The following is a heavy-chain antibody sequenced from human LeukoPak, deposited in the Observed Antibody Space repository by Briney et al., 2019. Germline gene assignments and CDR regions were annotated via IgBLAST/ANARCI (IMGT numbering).Heavy chain of an antibody. J-gene: IGHJ4*02. V-gene: IGHV4-34*01. CDR1: GGSFSGYY. CDR3: AREESSGYYFPFDY. D-gene: IGHD3-22*01. CDR2: SNPGGSV. Sequence: SETLSLTCAVYGGSFSGYYWSWIRQPPGKGLEWIGESNPGGSVNYNPSLKSRVTISVDMSKNHFSLKLSSVTAADTAVYYCAREESSGYYFPFDYWGQGTLVTVSS.